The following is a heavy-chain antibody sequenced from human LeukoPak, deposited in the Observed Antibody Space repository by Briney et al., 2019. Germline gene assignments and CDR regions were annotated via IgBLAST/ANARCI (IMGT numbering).Heavy chain of an antibody. Sequence: GGSLRLSCAASGFIVSSNYMNWVRQAPGKGLEWGSVIYSSGSTYYADSVKGRFTISRDNSKNTLFLQMNSLRAEDTAEYYCARGDDYGGAWYYFDYWGQGTLVTVSS. D-gene: IGHD4-23*01. CDR3: ARGDDYGGAWYYFDY. CDR1: GFIVSSNY. CDR2: IYSSGST. J-gene: IGHJ4*02. V-gene: IGHV3-53*01.